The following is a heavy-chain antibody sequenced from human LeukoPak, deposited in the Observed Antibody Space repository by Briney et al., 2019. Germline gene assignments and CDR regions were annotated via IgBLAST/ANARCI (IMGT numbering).Heavy chain of an antibody. CDR2: IYYSGST. V-gene: IGHV4-39*01. Sequence: ETLSLTCTVSGGSISSSSYYWGWIRQPPGKGLEWIGSIYYSGSTYYNPSLKSRVTISVDTSKNQFSLKLSSVTAADTAVYYCARLEPARPDLDYWGQGTLVTVSS. D-gene: IGHD6-6*01. CDR3: ARLEPARPDLDY. CDR1: GGSISSSSYY. J-gene: IGHJ4*02.